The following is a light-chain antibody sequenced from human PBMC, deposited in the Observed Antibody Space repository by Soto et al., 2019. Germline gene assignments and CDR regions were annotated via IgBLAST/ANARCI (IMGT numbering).Light chain of an antibody. J-gene: IGKJ1*01. V-gene: IGKV3-20*01. CDR3: QQYHSQPLT. CDR2: GAF. Sequence: EIMLTQSPGTLSLSPGERATLSCRASQSISSNLAWYQQKHGQAPRLLIHGAFTRDTGIPARFSGRGSGTEFTLPLSRLEPEDFVVYYCQQYHSQPLTFGQGTKVDIK. CDR1: QSISSN.